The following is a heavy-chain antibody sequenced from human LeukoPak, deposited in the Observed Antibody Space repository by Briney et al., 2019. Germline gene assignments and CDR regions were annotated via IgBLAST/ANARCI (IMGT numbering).Heavy chain of an antibody. D-gene: IGHD6-19*01. V-gene: IGHV4-4*07. CDR2: IYSSGTT. CDR3: ARDYQWLVPYFDY. CDR1: GGSISSYY. J-gene: IGHJ4*02. Sequence: SETLSLTCTVSGGSISSYYWSWIRQPAGKGLEWIGRIYSSGTTNYNPSLKSRVIMSVDTSKNQFSLKLSSVTAADTAVYYCARDYQWLVPYFDYWGQGILVTVSS.